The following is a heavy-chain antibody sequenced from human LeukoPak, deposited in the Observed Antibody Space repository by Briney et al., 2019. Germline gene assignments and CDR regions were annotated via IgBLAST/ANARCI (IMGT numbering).Heavy chain of an antibody. J-gene: IGHJ6*02. V-gene: IGHV4-59*08. CDR3: ASGYSRLYGMDV. Sequence: SETLSLTCTVSGGSISSYYWSWIRQPPGKGLEWIGYIYYSGSTYYNPSLKSRVTISVDTSKNQFSLKLSSVTAADTAVYYCASGYSRLYGMDVWGQGTTVTVSS. CDR1: GGSISSYY. D-gene: IGHD6-13*01. CDR2: IYYSGST.